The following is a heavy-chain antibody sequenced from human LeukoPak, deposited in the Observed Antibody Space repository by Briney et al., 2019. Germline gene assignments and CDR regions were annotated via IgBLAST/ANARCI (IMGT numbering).Heavy chain of an antibody. J-gene: IGHJ4*02. CDR1: GDSSSNSIYY. Sequence: SETLSLTCTVSGDSSSNSIYYWGWIRQPPGKGLEWIGSIGYGGSTYYNPSLKSRATISIDTSKNQFSLKLSSVTAADTAVYYCAREYTLYRSGWFLDYWGQGTVVTVSS. CDR3: AREYTLYRSGWFLDY. CDR2: IGYGGST. D-gene: IGHD6-19*01. V-gene: IGHV4-39*07.